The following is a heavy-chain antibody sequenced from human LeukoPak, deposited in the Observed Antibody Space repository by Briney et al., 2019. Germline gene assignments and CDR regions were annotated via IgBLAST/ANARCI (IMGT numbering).Heavy chain of an antibody. CDR3: ARESYYYYGMDV. Sequence: PGGSLRLSCAASGFTFSNYWMHWVRQAPGKGLVWVSRIKSDGSRTDYADSVKGRFTISRDNAKNSLYLQMNSLRAEDTAVYYCARESYYYYGMDVWGQGTTVTVSS. V-gene: IGHV3-74*01. CDR2: IKSDGSRT. J-gene: IGHJ6*02. CDR1: GFTFSNYW.